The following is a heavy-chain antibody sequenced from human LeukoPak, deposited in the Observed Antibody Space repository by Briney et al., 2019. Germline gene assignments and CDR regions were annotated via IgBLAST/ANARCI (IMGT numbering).Heavy chain of an antibody. CDR1: GFTFSSYS. D-gene: IGHD4-23*01. CDR2: ISSSSSYI. Sequence: GGSLRLSCAASGFTFSSYSMNWVRQAPGKGLEWVSSISSSSSYIYYADSVKGRFTISRDNAKNSLYLQMNSLRAEDTAVYYCARDNPVVTGPDAFDIWGQGTMVTVSS. CDR3: ARDNPVVTGPDAFDI. J-gene: IGHJ3*02. V-gene: IGHV3-21*01.